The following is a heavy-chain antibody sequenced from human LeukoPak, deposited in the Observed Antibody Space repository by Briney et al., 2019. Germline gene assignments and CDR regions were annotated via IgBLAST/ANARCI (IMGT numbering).Heavy chain of an antibody. Sequence: SETLSLTCTVSGGSISSYYWSWIRQPPGKGLEWIGYIYYSGSTNYNPSLKSRVTISVDTSKNQFSLKLSSVTAADTAVYYCARYDYGDYELDAFDIWGQGTMVTVSS. CDR1: GGSISSYY. D-gene: IGHD4-17*01. CDR3: ARYDYGDYELDAFDI. V-gene: IGHV4-59*01. CDR2: IYYSGST. J-gene: IGHJ3*02.